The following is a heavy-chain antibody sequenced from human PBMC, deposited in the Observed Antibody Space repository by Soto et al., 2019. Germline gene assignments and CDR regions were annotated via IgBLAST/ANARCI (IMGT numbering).Heavy chain of an antibody. CDR2: ISGSGGST. D-gene: IGHD3-9*01. J-gene: IGHJ4*02. Sequence: GGSLRLSCAASGFTFSSYAMSWVRQAPGKGLEWVSAISGSGGSTYYADSVKGRFTISRDNSKNTLYLQMNSLRAEDTAVYYCAKDPGADFDWLLFDYWGQGTLVTVSS. CDR1: GFTFSSYA. V-gene: IGHV3-23*01. CDR3: AKDPGADFDWLLFDY.